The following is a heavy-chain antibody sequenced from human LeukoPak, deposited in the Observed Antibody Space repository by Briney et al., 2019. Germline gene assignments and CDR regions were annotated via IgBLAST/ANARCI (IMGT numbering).Heavy chain of an antibody. CDR2: IKQDGSII. CDR1: GFTFSSYA. Sequence: GGSLRLSCAASGFTFSSYAMSWVRQAPGKGLEWVANIKQDGSIIWYVDSVKGRFTISRDNAKNSLYLQMNSLRIDDTAVYYCARKGLPDHWGQGILVTVSS. J-gene: IGHJ4*02. V-gene: IGHV3-7*01. CDR3: ARKGLPDH.